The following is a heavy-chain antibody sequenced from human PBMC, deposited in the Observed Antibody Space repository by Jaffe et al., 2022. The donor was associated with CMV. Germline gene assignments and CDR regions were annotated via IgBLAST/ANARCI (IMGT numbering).Heavy chain of an antibody. CDR3: ARETYYDFWSGYYTDYYYYGMDV. CDR1: GGSISSYY. D-gene: IGHD3-3*01. J-gene: IGHJ6*02. V-gene: IGHV4-4*07. CDR2: IYTSGST. Sequence: QVQLQESGPGLVKPSETLSLTCTVSGGSISSYYWSWIRQPAGKGLEWIGRIYTSGSTNYNPSLKSRVTMSVDTSKNQFSLKLSSVTAADTAVYYCARETYYDFWSGYYTDYYYYGMDVWGQGTTVTVSS.